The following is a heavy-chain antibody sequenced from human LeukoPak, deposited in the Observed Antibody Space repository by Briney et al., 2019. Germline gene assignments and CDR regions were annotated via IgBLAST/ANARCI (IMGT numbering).Heavy chain of an antibody. V-gene: IGHV3-21*01. D-gene: IGHD6-19*01. CDR1: GFTFSSYS. Sequence: PGRSLRLSCAASGFTFSSYSMNWVRQAPGKGLEWVSSISSSSSYIYYADSVKGRFTISRDNAKNSLYLQMNSLRAEDTAVYYCARAGPRSGWYVATADFDYWGQGTLVTVSS. CDR3: ARAGPRSGWYVATADFDY. CDR2: ISSSSSYI. J-gene: IGHJ4*02.